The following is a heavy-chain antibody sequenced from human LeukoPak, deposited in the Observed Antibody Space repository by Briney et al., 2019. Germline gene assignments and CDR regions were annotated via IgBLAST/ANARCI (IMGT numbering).Heavy chain of an antibody. CDR3: ARAYSNYVSWFDP. V-gene: IGHV1-46*02. D-gene: IGHD4-11*01. CDR2: KFSHDGTT. J-gene: IGHJ5*02. CDR1: GYSFNSHH. Sequence: ASVKVSCKTSGYSFNSHHVHWVRQAPGQGLEWMGVKFSHDGTTSYTQNFQGRLTMTRDTSTSTVYMELSSLRSDDTAVYYCARAYSNYVSWFDPWGQGTLVTVSS.